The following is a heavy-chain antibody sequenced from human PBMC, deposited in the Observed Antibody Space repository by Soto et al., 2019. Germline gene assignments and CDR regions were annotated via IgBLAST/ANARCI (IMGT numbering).Heavy chain of an antibody. D-gene: IGHD2-15*01. V-gene: IGHV4-31*03. CDR3: ARVIVVVVAARNNWFDP. CDR2: IYYSGST. J-gene: IGHJ5*02. Sequence: QVQLQESGPGLVKPSQTLSLTCTVSGGSISSGGYYWSWIRQHPGKGLEWIGYIYYSGSTYYNPSLTSRVTISVDTSKNQFSLKLSSVTAADTAVYYCARVIVVVVAARNNWFDPWGQGTLVTVSS. CDR1: GGSISSGGYY.